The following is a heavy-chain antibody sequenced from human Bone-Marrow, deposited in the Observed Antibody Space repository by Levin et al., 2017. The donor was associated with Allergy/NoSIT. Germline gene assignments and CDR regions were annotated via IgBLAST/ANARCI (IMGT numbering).Heavy chain of an antibody. CDR1: GFTFSSFW. D-gene: IGHD6-6*01. CDR3: AKTSRSSMDPDY. J-gene: IGHJ4*02. Sequence: GGSLRLSCAASGFTFSSFWMSWVRQAPGKGLEWVANIKQDGSEQYYLDSVRGRFTISRDNAENSLYLQMNSLRVEGTAVYYCAKTSRSSMDPDYWGQGTLVTVSS. CDR2: IKQDGSEQ. V-gene: IGHV3-7*01.